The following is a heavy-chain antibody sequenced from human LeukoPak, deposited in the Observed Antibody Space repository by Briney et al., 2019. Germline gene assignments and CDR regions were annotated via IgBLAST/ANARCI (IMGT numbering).Heavy chain of an antibody. V-gene: IGHV3-53*01. D-gene: IGHD5-18*01. J-gene: IGHJ5*02. CDR1: GFTVSSNY. Sequence: GGSLRLSCAASGFTVSSNYMSWVRQVPGKGLEWVSVIYSGGSTYYADSVKGRFTISRDNSKNTLYLQMNSLRAEDTAVYYCARDRGYSSSGGFVPWGQGTLVTVSS. CDR2: IYSGGST. CDR3: ARDRGYSSSGGFVP.